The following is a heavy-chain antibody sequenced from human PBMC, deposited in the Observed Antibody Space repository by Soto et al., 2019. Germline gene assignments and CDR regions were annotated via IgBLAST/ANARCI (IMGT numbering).Heavy chain of an antibody. CDR1: GYTLTELS. CDR2: FDPEDGET. J-gene: IGHJ4*02. V-gene: IGHV1-24*01. CDR3: ATGLTDIVVVPAAIQADY. Sequence: ASVKVSCKVSGYTLTELSMHWVRQAPGKGLEWMGGFDPEDGETIYAQKFQGRVTMTEDTSTDTAYMELSSLRSEDTAVYYCATGLTDIVVVPAAIQADYWGQGTLVTVSS. D-gene: IGHD2-2*01.